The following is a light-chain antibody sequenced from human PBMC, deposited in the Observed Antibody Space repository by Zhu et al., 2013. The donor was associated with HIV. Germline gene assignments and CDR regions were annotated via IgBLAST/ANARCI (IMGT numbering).Light chain of an antibody. V-gene: IGKV3-15*01. CDR1: QSVSSK. Sequence: EIVMTQSPATLSVSPGERVTLTCRASQSVSSKLAWHQQKPGQAPRLLIYDASTRATGIPARFSGSGSGTEFTLTISSLQSEDFAVYYCQQYNSWPRTFGQGTKVE. CDR3: QQYNSWPRT. J-gene: IGKJ1*01. CDR2: DAS.